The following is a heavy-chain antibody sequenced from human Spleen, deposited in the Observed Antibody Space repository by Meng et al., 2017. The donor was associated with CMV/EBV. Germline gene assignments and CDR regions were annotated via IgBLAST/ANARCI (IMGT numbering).Heavy chain of an antibody. Sequence: LETLSLTCTVSGGSISSGSYYWGWIRQPPGKGLEWIGSFHYSGSTYYNPSLKSRVTISVDTSKNQFSLKLSSVTAADTAVYYCARDTGYYYDSSGYSIPTYGGMDVWGQGTTVTV. CDR2: FHYSGST. D-gene: IGHD3-22*01. CDR1: GGSISSGSYY. V-gene: IGHV4-39*07. J-gene: IGHJ6*02. CDR3: ARDTGYYYDSSGYSIPTYGGMDV.